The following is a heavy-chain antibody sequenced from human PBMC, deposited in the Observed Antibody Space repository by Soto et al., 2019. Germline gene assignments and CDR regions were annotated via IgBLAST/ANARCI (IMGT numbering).Heavy chain of an antibody. D-gene: IGHD3-10*01. V-gene: IGHV3-66*01. CDR3: ARTNYGSGSYPHYY. CDR1: GFTISNNY. J-gene: IGHJ4*02. CDR2: IYTGGST. Sequence: EVQLVESGGGLVQPGGSLRLPCAASGFTISNNYMSWVRQAPGKGLEWVSVIYTGGSTYYADSVKGRFTISRDNSKNTLFLQMNSLRAEDTAVYYCARTNYGSGSYPHYYWGQGTLVTVSP.